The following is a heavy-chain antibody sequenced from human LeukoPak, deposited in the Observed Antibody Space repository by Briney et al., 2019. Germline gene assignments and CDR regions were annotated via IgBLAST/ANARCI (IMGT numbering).Heavy chain of an antibody. CDR1: GFSLSGYW. CDR2: LHADGNEK. D-gene: IGHD5-12*01. V-gene: IGHV3-7*01. CDR3: ARGGYSFDY. J-gene: IGHJ4*02. Sequence: GGSLRLSCAAYGFSLSGYWMSWVRQAPGKGLEWVARLHADGNEKYVHSVKGRFTVSRDNAENSLYLQMNSLRVEDTAMYYCARGGYSFDYLGQGTLVTVSS.